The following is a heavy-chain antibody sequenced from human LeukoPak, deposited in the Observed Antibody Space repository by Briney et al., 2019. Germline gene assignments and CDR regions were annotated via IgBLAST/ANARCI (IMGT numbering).Heavy chain of an antibody. CDR1: GFTFSSYW. D-gene: IGHD1-26*01. Sequence: PGGSLRLSCAASGFTFSSYWVHWVRQAPGKGLVWVSRIKSDVSSTDYADSVKGRFTISRDNAKNILYLQMNSLRPEDTAVYYCTTIRPDYWGQGTQVTVSS. J-gene: IGHJ4*02. V-gene: IGHV3-74*01. CDR2: IKSDVSST. CDR3: TTIRPDY.